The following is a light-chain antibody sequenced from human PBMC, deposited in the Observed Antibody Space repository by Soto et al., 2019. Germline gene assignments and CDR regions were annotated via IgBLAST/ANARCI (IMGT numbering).Light chain of an antibody. CDR2: DSS. CDR3: QHYQTFSIT. J-gene: IGKJ5*01. Sequence: RMYQSPSSLSATVGERVTISCRASQNISIWLAWYQQRPGRAPRLLIYDSSNLESGVPSTFSGSGSGTEFSLTISSLQPDDVATYYCQHYQTFSITFGQGTRLEI. V-gene: IGKV1-5*01. CDR1: QNISIW.